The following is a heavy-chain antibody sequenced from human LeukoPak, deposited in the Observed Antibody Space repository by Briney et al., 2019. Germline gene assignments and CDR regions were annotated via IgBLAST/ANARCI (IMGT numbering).Heavy chain of an antibody. CDR1: GYTFTSYD. CDR3: AKIGAAARRTPNPRWFDA. CDR2: MNPNSGNT. Sequence: ASVKVSCKASGYTFTSYDINWVRQATGQGLEWMGWMNPNSGNTCYAHKFQGRVTMTWNTSISTAYMELSSLKSDDTAVYYCAKIGAAARRTPNPRWFDAWGQGTLVTVSS. V-gene: IGHV1-8*01. D-gene: IGHD6-6*01. J-gene: IGHJ5*02.